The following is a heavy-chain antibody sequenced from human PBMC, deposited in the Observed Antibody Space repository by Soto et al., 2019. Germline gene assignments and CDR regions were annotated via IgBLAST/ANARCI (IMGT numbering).Heavy chain of an antibody. CDR3: VKFGSSNWFDP. CDR1: GFTFSSYG. J-gene: IGHJ5*02. CDR2: ISSGGYVV. Sequence: GGSLRLSCTASGFTFSSYGMNWVRQAPGKGLEWVSSISSGGYVVYYADSVKGRFTISRDNAKNSLYLQMNSLRAEDTAVYYCVKFGSSNWFDPWGQGTVVTVSS. V-gene: IGHV3-21*01. D-gene: IGHD6-6*01.